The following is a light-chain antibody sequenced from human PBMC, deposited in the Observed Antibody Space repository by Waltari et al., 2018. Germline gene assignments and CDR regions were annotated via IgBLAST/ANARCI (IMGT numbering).Light chain of an antibody. Sequence: QSVLTQPPPASGTPGQRVTISCSGSASHIGGNLFTWYQPLPGKAPKLLIYRSDLRPSGVPDRFSGSKSGTSASLAISGLQSEDEADYFCASWDDSLNGHWVFGGGTKVTVL. J-gene: IGLJ3*02. CDR1: ASHIGGNL. V-gene: IGLV1-44*01. CDR3: ASWDDSLNGHWV. CDR2: RSD.